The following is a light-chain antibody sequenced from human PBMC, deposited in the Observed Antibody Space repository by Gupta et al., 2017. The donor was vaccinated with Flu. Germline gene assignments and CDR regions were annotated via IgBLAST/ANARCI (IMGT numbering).Light chain of an antibody. Sequence: STLSESVGDRVTITFVASEFFFSCRRWNTRTGGDWSSDVCSSDSYYKFLNTGRFSGSGSGTDFTLTISRLQPEDFATYYCQQRYSTPRTFGHGTKVDIK. V-gene: IGKV1-39*01. J-gene: IGKJ3*01. CDR3: QQRYSTPRT. CDR2: SDS. CDR1: EFFFSC.